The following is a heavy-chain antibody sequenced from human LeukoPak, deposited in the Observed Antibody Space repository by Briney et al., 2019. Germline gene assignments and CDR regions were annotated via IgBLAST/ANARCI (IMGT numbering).Heavy chain of an antibody. Sequence: GASVKVSCKASGYTFTSYGISWVRQAPGQGLEWMGWINPNSGGTNYAQKFQGRVTMTRDTSISTAYMELRSLRSDDTAVYYCARGVMVRGVIIAFDIWGQGTMVTVSS. CDR2: INPNSGGT. D-gene: IGHD3-10*01. CDR3: ARGVMVRGVIIAFDI. V-gene: IGHV1-2*02. J-gene: IGHJ3*02. CDR1: GYTFTSYG.